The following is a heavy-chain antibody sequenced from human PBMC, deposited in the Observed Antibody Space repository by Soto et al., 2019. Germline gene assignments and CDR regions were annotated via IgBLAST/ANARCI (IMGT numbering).Heavy chain of an antibody. V-gene: IGHV5-51*01. CDR1: GYNFTSNW. CDR2: IYPGDSDT. J-gene: IGHJ4*02. D-gene: IGHD6-19*01. Sequence: PGESLKISCKGSGYNFTSNWIGWVRHMPDKGLEWMGIIYPGDSDTRYSPSFQGQVTISADKSISTAYLQWSSLKASDTAMYYCAKHQCRGWYLDYWGQGTLVTVSS. CDR3: AKHQCRGWYLDY.